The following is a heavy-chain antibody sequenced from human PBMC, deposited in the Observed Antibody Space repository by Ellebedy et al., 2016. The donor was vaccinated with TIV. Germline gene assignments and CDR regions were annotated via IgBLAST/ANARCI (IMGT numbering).Heavy chain of an antibody. CDR3: AKEETRLLTPGVDY. CDR2: ISDSGGNT. D-gene: IGHD3-16*01. CDR1: GFTFSSYA. J-gene: IGHJ4*02. V-gene: IGHV3-23*01. Sequence: GESLKTSCVASGFTFSSYAMCWVRQAPGKGLEWVSTISDSGGNTYFPDSVKGRFTISRDNSKSTVSLQMNSLRADDTAVYYCAKEETRLLTPGVDYWGQGALVTVSS.